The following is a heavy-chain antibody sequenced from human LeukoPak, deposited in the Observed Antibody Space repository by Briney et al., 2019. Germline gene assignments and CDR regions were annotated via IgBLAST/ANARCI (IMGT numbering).Heavy chain of an antibody. CDR2: INPYNGGT. D-gene: IGHD4-23*01. J-gene: IGHJ5*02. Sequence: ASVKVSCKASGGTFSSYAISWVRQAPGQGLEWMGRINPYNGGTTYAQSFQGRVTLTRDTSITTVYLELTGLRSDDTAVYYCASLQGGNPDWLDPWGQGTLVTVSS. CDR3: ASLQGGNPDWLDP. V-gene: IGHV1-2*06. CDR1: GGTFSSYA.